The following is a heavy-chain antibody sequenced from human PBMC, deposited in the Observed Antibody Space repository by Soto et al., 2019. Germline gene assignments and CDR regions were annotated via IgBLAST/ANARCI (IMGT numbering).Heavy chain of an antibody. V-gene: IGHV4-30-4*01. CDR1: GGSISSGDYY. J-gene: IGHJ6*02. Sequence: SETLSLTCTVSGGSISSGDYYWSWIRQPPGKGLEWIGYIYYSGSTYYNPSLKSRVTISLDTSKNQFSLKLSSVTAADTAVYYCARMGFGALHALVDVRGQGTTVTVPS. CDR2: IYYSGST. CDR3: ARMGFGALHALVDV. D-gene: IGHD3-10*01.